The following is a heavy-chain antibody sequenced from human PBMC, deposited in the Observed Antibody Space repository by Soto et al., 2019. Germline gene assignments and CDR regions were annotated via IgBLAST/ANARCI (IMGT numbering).Heavy chain of an antibody. CDR1: GFSFSTYA. CDR2: ISGSGGST. D-gene: IGHD7-27*01. CDR3: AKGGVLTGVAYFDY. V-gene: IGHV3-23*01. Sequence: EVQLLESGGGLVQPGGSLRLSCAASGFSFSTYAMSWVRQAPGKGLEWVSSISGSGGSTYYAVFVKGRFTISRDNCKNTLYPEMNSLRAEDPAVYYCAKGGVLTGVAYFDYWGLGTLVTVSS. J-gene: IGHJ4*02.